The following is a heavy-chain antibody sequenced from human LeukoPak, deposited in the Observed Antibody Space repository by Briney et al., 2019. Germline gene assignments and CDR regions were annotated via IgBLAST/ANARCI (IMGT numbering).Heavy chain of an antibody. CDR2: FYSGGST. V-gene: IGHV3-66*01. J-gene: IGHJ3*02. CDR1: GFTVSSNY. D-gene: IGHD6-19*01. CDR3: ARDGVAGTSDAFDI. Sequence: WGSLRLSCAVSGFTVSSNYMSWVRQAPGKGLEWVSVFYSGGSTYYADSVKGRFTISRDNSKNTLYLQMNSLRAEDTAVYYCARDGVAGTSDAFDIWGQGTMVTVSS.